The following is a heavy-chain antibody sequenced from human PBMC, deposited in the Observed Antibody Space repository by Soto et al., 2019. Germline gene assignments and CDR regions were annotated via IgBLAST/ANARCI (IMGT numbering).Heavy chain of an antibody. CDR3: ARGRYGDY. D-gene: IGHD4-17*01. CDR1: GYIFTSYG. J-gene: IGHJ4*02. CDR2: ISAHNGNT. V-gene: IGHV1-18*01. Sequence: QAHLVQSGPEVKKPGASVKVSCKGSGYIFTSYGIAWVRQAPGQGLEWMGWISAHNGNTEYAQKFQGRVTVTRDTSTITAYLELRSLRSDDTALYYFARGRYGDYWGQGALVTVSS.